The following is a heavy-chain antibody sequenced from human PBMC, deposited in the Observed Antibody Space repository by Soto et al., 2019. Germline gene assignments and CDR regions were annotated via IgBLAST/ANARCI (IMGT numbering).Heavy chain of an antibody. CDR1: GYSFTSYW. CDR3: ARTNYSSAWFDP. D-gene: IGHD6-19*01. V-gene: IGHV5-10-1*01. CDR2: IDPSDSYT. Sequence: GESLKFSCKGSGYSFTSYWISWVRQMPGKGLEWMGRIDPSDSYTNYSPSFQGHVTISADKSISTAYLQWSSLKASDTAMYYCARTNYSSAWFDPWGQGTLVTVSS. J-gene: IGHJ5*02.